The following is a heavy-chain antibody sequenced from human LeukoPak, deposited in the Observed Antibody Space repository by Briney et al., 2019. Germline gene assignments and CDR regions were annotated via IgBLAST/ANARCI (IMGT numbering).Heavy chain of an antibody. CDR1: GYTFNIYD. D-gene: IGHD1-26*01. CDR3: ARGEELLGAFDI. CDR2: MNPNSGNT. Sequence: ASVKVSCKASGYTFNIYDINWVRQAPGQGLEWMGWMNPNSGNTGYAQKFQGRVTMTRNTSITTAYMELRSLKSDDTAVYYCARGEELLGAFDIWGQGTMVTVSS. J-gene: IGHJ3*02. V-gene: IGHV1-8*01.